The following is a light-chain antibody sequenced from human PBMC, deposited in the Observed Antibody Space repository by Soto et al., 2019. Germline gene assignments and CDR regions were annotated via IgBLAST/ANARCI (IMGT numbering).Light chain of an antibody. CDR3: QQYNNWPKM. CDR1: QSFRGL. V-gene: IGKV3-15*01. J-gene: IGKJ1*01. CDR2: DAS. Sequence: EVVLTQSPVTLSLSPGERATLSCRASQSFRGLLAWYQQKPGQAPRLLIYDASTRATGIPARFSGSGSGTEFTLTISSLQSEDFAVYYCQQYNNWPKMFGQGTKVEIK.